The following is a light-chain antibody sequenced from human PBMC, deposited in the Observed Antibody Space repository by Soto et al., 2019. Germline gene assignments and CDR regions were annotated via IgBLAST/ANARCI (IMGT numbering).Light chain of an antibody. Sequence: EIVMTQSPATLSVSPGERATLSCRASQSVSSKLAWYQQKPGQAPRLLIYRASTRATDIPARFSGSGSGTEFTLTINSLQSEDFAVYYCQQYNNWPRTFGQGTKVDIK. CDR2: RAS. CDR1: QSVSSK. CDR3: QQYNNWPRT. J-gene: IGKJ1*01. V-gene: IGKV3-15*01.